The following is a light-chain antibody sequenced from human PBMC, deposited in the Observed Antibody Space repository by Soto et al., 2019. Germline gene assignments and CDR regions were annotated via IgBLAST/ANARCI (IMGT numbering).Light chain of an antibody. J-gene: IGLJ2*01. Sequence: QSVLTQPASVSGSPGQSITISCTGTSSDVGGYNYVSWYQQHPGKAPKLIIYDVSNRPSGVSNRFSGSKSGNMASLTISGLQAEDEADYYCSSYTSSSSVVFGGGTKLTVL. CDR2: DVS. V-gene: IGLV2-14*01. CDR1: SSDVGGYNY. CDR3: SSYTSSSSVV.